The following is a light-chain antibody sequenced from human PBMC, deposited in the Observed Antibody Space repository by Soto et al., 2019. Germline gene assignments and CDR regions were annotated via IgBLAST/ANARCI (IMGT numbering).Light chain of an antibody. V-gene: IGLV2-11*01. CDR3: CSYAGSYTWV. CDR1: SSDVGAYIY. Sequence: QSVLTQPRSVSGSPGQSVTISCTGTSSDVGAYIYVSWYQQHPGKAPKLMIYDVTKRPSGVPDRFSGSKSGNTASLTISGLQAEDEADYYCCSYAGSYTWVFGGGTQLTVL. J-gene: IGLJ7*01. CDR2: DVT.